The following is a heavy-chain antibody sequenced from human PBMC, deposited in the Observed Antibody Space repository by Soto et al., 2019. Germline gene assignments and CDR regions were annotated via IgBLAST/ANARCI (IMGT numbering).Heavy chain of an antibody. CDR2: ISYDGSNK. Sequence: PGGSLRLSCAASGFTFSSYAMHWVRQAPGKGLEWVAVISYDGSNKYYADSVKGRFTISRDNSKNTLYLQMNSLRAEDTAVYYCARDIRILYHDFWSGSRPDYWGQGTLVTVSS. CDR3: ARDIRILYHDFWSGSRPDY. V-gene: IGHV3-30-3*01. J-gene: IGHJ4*02. D-gene: IGHD3-3*01. CDR1: GFTFSSYA.